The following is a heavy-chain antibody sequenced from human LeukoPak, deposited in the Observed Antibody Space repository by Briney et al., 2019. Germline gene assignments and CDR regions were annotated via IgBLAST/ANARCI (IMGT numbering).Heavy chain of an antibody. CDR3: ARVGDNYGLDY. D-gene: IGHD5-18*01. Sequence: SETLSLTCTVSGASISSYYWSWIRQPPGKGLEWIGYIYYSGSTNYNPSLKSRVTISVDTSKNQFSLKLSSVTAADTAVYYCARVGDNYGLDYWGQGTLVTVSS. V-gene: IGHV4-59*01. CDR2: IYYSGST. CDR1: GASISSYY. J-gene: IGHJ4*02.